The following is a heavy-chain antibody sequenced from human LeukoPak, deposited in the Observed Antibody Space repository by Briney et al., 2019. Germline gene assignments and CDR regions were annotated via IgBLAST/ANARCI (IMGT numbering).Heavy chain of an antibody. V-gene: IGHV4-39*01. CDR1: GGSISSSSYY. Sequence: SETLSLTCTVSGGSISSSSYYWGWIRQPPGKGLEWIGSIYYSGSTYYNPSLKSRVTISVDTSKNQFSLKLSSVTAADTAVYYCARAFSSSWGLNWFDPWGQGTLVTVSS. J-gene: IGHJ5*02. CDR2: IYYSGST. CDR3: ARAFSSSWGLNWFDP. D-gene: IGHD6-13*01.